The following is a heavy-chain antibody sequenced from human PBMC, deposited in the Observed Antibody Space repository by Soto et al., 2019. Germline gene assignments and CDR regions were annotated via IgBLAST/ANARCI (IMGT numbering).Heavy chain of an antibody. CDR2: INADSGDT. CDR1: EHTSTIYY. V-gene: IGHV1-2*02. D-gene: IGHD3-9*01. CDR3: ATRDYDIFTVYLHI. J-gene: IGHJ1*01. Sequence: QAHLVQSGAEVRKPGASVKVSCQALEHTSTIYYIHWVRQARGQGLEWMGWINADSGDTPYAEDFRGRVTFTRDTSTSTFHMELSRLRLDDTAMYFCATRDYDIFTVYLHIWGQGNLITVSS.